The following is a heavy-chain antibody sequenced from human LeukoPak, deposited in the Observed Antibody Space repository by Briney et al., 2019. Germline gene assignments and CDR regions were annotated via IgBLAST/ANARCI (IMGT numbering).Heavy chain of an antibody. V-gene: IGHV3-7*01. D-gene: IGHD6-13*01. J-gene: IGHJ6*03. CDR1: GFTFSSYW. Sequence: GGSLRLSCAASGFTFSSYWMSWVRQAPGKGLEWVANIKQDGSEKYYVDSVKGRFTISRDNAKNSLYLQMNSLRAEDTAVYYCAREKAAAGTYYYYYYMDVWGKGTTVTVSS. CDR2: IKQDGSEK. CDR3: AREKAAAGTYYYYYYMDV.